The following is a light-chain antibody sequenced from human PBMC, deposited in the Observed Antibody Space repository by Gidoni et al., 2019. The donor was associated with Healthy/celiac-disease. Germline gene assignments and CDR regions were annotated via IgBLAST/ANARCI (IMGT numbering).Light chain of an antibody. V-gene: IGKV1-12*01. CDR1: QGISSW. CDR2: AAS. J-gene: IGKJ4*01. Sequence: DIQMTQSQSSVSASVGDRVTITCRASQGISSWIAWYQQKPGKAPKLLIYAASSLQSGVPSRFSGSGSGSDFTLTISSLQPEDFATYYWQQANSFHLTFGGGTKVEIK. CDR3: QQANSFHLT.